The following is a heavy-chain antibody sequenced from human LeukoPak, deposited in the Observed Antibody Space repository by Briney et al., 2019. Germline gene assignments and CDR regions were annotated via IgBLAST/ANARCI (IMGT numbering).Heavy chain of an antibody. Sequence: GASVKVSCKASGYTFTGYYMHWLRQAPGQGLEWMGWINPNSGGTNYAQKFQGRVTMTRDTSISTAYMELSRLRSDDTAVYYCARSITMIVASDAFDIWGQGTMVTVSS. CDR2: INPNSGGT. D-gene: IGHD3-22*01. J-gene: IGHJ3*02. CDR3: ARSITMIVASDAFDI. CDR1: GYTFTGYY. V-gene: IGHV1-2*02.